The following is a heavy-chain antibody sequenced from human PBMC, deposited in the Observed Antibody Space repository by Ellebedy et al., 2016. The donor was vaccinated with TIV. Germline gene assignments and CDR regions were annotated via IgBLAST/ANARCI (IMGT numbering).Heavy chain of an antibody. CDR3: ARGWWDYGA. V-gene: IGHV3-7*01. CDR2: IKQDGGEK. D-gene: IGHD4/OR15-4a*01. CDR1: GFPFSGYS. Sequence: GESLKISRVASGFPFSGYSMSWVRQARGKGLEWVATIKQDGGEKFYVDSVKGRFTISRDNAKNSVYLQMDSVRGEDTAVYYCARGWWDYGAWGQGTQVTVSS. J-gene: IGHJ5*02.